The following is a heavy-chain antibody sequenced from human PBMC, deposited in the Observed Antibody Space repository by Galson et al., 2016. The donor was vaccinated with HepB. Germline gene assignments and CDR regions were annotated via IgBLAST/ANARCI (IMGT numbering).Heavy chain of an antibody. CDR3: ARESLYCSGGNCYSPLGDY. Sequence: SVKVSCKASGYTFINYGISWVRQAPGQGLEWMGWISVDIGNTNYAQKLQDRVTMTTDTSTSTAYMELRSPRSDDTAVYYCARESLYCSGGNCYSPLGDYWGQGTLVTVSS. J-gene: IGHJ4*02. D-gene: IGHD2-15*01. V-gene: IGHV1-18*04. CDR2: ISVDIGNT. CDR1: GYTFINYG.